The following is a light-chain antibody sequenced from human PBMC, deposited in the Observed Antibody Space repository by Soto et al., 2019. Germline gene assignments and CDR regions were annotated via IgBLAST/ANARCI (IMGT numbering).Light chain of an antibody. J-gene: IGLJ2*01. V-gene: IGLV2-11*01. CDR3: CSYAGSYTFVV. CDR1: SSDVGGYNY. CDR2: DVS. Sequence: QSALTQPRSVSGSPGQSVTISCTGTSSDVGGYNYVSWYQQHPGKAPKLMIYDVSKRPSGVRDRFSGSKSGNTASLTISGLQAEDEADYYCCSYAGSYTFVVFGGGTKVTVL.